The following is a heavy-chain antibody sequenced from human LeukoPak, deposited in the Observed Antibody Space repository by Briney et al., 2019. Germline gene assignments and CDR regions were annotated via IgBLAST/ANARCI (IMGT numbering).Heavy chain of an antibody. CDR2: IRYDGNNK. CDR1: GFTFSSYE. V-gene: IGHV3-30*02. J-gene: IGHJ4*02. D-gene: IGHD1-26*01. CDR3: AKDVSGSYSNFDY. Sequence: PGGSLRLSCAASGFTFSSYEMNWVRQAPGKGLEWVAFIRYDGNNKYYADSVKGRFTISRDNSKNTLYLQMNSLRAEDTAVYYCAKDVSGSYSNFDYWGQGTLVTVSS.